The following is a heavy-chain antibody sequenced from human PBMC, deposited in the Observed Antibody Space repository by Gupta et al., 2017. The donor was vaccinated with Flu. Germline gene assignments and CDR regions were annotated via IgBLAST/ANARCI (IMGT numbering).Heavy chain of an antibody. V-gene: IGHV1-69*06. D-gene: IGHD2-15*01. CDR3: AAGSGTAYCAGGSCYAFDF. Sequence: GGTFSNNPVSWVRQAPGQGLEWMGAIIPFFGTPKYAQKFQGRVTITEDKSTSTAHMELSSLRSEDTAVYYCAAGSGTAYCAGGSCYAFDFWGQGTQVTVSS. CDR2: IIPFFGTP. J-gene: IGHJ4*02. CDR1: GGTFSNNP.